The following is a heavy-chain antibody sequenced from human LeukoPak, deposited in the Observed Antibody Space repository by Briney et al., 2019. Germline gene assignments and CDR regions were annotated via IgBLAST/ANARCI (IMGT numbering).Heavy chain of an antibody. CDR2: IYSGGST. CDR3: ARASQGIDGSFDY. Sequence: GGSLRLSCAASGLTVSSNYMSWVCQAPGKGLEWVSVIYSGGSTYYADSVKGRFTISRDNSKNTLYLQMNSLRAEDTAVYYYARASQGIDGSFDYWGQGTLVTVSS. V-gene: IGHV3-53*01. J-gene: IGHJ4*02. D-gene: IGHD5-24*01. CDR1: GLTVSSNY.